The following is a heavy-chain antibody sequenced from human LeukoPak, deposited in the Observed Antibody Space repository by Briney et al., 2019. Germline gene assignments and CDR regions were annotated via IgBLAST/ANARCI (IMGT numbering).Heavy chain of an antibody. Sequence: GRSLRLSCAASGFTFSSYSMNWVRQAPGKGLEWIAYINHNAEMIFYPDFVKGRFTISRDNAKNSLYLQMNALRYEDTAIYYCARDHDWAFDLWGQGTLVTVSS. V-gene: IGHV3-48*02. D-gene: IGHD3-9*01. CDR1: GFTFSSYS. J-gene: IGHJ4*02. CDR3: ARDHDWAFDL. CDR2: INHNAEMI.